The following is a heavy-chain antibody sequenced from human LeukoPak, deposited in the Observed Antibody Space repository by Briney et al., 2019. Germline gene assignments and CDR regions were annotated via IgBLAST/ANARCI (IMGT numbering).Heavy chain of an antibody. J-gene: IGHJ4*02. CDR1: GYIFSNYG. D-gene: IGHD3-22*01. CDR3: ARDIRMYSSGWFLDY. V-gene: IGHV1-18*01. CDR2: IIAINGST. Sequence: ASVMLSCKASGYIFSNYGISWVRKAPGQGLEWMGWIIAINGSTDYAQKLQGRVTLTTDTSTSTAYMELRSLASDDTAVYYCARDIRMYSSGWFLDYWGQGTLVTVSS.